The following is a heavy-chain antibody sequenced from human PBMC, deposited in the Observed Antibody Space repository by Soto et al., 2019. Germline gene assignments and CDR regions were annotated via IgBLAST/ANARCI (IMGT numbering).Heavy chain of an antibody. CDR2: LYSSGST. V-gene: IGHV4-4*07. CDR3: ARGPYSSGWYVVDY. J-gene: IGHJ4*02. CDR1: GASISAYA. Sequence: QVQLQESGPGLVKPSETLSLTCTVSGASISAYAWRWIRQPAGKGLEWIGRLYSSGSTNYNPSFKSRLTMSADTSKSQCSLKLSSVTAADTAVYYCARGPYSSGWYVVDYWGQGTLVTVSS. D-gene: IGHD6-19*01.